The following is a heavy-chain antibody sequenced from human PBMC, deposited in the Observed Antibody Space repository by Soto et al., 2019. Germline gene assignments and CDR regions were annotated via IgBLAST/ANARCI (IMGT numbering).Heavy chain of an antibody. J-gene: IGHJ5*02. CDR1: GGSISSGGYS. V-gene: IGHV4-30-2*01. D-gene: IGHD2-2*01. CDR3: ASVPDP. CDR2: MYHSGST. Sequence: QLQLQESGSGLVKPSQTLSLTCAVSGGSISSGGYSWSWIRQPPGKGLEWIGYMYHSGSTSYNPSLKSRVTISIDRSKTQFSLKLSSVTAADTAVYFCASVPDPWGQGILVTVSS.